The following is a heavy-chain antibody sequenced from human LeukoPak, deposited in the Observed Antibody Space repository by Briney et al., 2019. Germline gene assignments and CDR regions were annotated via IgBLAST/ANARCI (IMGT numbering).Heavy chain of an antibody. J-gene: IGHJ4*02. CDR3: ARDYSSCWPNFDY. V-gene: IGHV1-69*13. CDR2: IFPIFCTA. D-gene: IGHD6-19*01. Sequence: SVKVSYKASEATVSSYAISWVRQAPGQGLEWMGGIFPIFCTANYAQKFQGRVTITADESTSTADMELSSLRSGDTAVYYCARDYSSCWPNFDYWGQGTLVSVSS. CDR1: EATVSSYA.